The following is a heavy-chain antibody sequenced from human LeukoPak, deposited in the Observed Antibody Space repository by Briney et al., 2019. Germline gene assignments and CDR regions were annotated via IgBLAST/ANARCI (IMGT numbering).Heavy chain of an antibody. D-gene: IGHD6-19*01. CDR1: GFIFSNYY. CDR2: IKQDGSEK. J-gene: IGHJ1*01. Sequence: PGESLRLSCAASGFIFSNYYMNWVRQAPGKGLEWVAHIKQDGSEKNYVDSVKGRFTISRDNAKNSLYLQMNSLRAEDTAVYYCARSGIAVAGTFSGDFQHWGQGTLVTVSS. CDR3: ARSGIAVAGTFSGDFQH. V-gene: IGHV3-7*03.